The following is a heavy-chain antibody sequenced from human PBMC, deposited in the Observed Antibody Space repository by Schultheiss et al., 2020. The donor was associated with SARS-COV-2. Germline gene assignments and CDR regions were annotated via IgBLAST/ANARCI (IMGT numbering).Heavy chain of an antibody. V-gene: IGHV4-31*03. CDR1: GGSISSGDYY. CDR3: ARRGSGGSGWFDP. J-gene: IGHJ5*02. D-gene: IGHD2-15*01. CDR2: IYYSGST. Sequence: TLSLTCTVSGGSISSGDYYWTWIRQPPGKGLEWIGYIYYSGSTYYNPSLKSRVTISVDTSKNQFSLKLSSVTAADTAMYYCARRGSGGSGWFDPWGQGTLVTVSS.